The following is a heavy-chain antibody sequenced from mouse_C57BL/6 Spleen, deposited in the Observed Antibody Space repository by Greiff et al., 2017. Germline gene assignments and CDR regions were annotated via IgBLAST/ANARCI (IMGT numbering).Heavy chain of an antibody. CDR3: AKNNYSNYDAMDY. V-gene: IGHV2-5*01. CDR1: GFSLTSYG. D-gene: IGHD2-5*01. CDR2: IWRGGST. J-gene: IGHJ4*01. Sequence: VKLMESGPGLVQPSQSLSITCTVSGFSLTSYGVHWVRQSPGKGLEWLGVIWRGGSTDYNTAFMSRLSITKDNSKSQVFFKMNSLQADDTAIYYCAKNNYSNYDAMDYWGQGTSVTVSS.